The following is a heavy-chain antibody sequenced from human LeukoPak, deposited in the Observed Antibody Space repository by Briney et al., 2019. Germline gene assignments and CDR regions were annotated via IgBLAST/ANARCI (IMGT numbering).Heavy chain of an antibody. CDR3: ARESTGTTEFDY. Sequence: EASVKVSCKASGYTFTNYGISWVRQAPGQGLEWMGWISGYNGNTKNVQKFRGRVTMTTDTSTSTAYMELNSLRSEDTAVYYCARESTGTTEFDYWGQGTLVTVSS. D-gene: IGHD4-17*01. V-gene: IGHV1-18*01. J-gene: IGHJ4*02. CDR2: ISGYNGNT. CDR1: GYTFTNYG.